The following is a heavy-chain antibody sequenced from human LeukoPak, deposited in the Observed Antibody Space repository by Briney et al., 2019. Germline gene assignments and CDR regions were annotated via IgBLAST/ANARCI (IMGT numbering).Heavy chain of an antibody. D-gene: IGHD5-12*01. CDR1: GFTFRDYP. J-gene: IGHJ1*01. CDR2: ISSAGGTT. Sequence: GGTLRLSCSASGFTFRDYPIHWVRQAPGEGLQYVSAISSAGGTTYYADSVRGRFTISRDNSKNTLYLQMSSLRAEDTALYYCVKVGDSGYGEYYQHWGQGTLVTVSS. CDR3: VKVGDSGYGEYYQH. V-gene: IGHV3-64D*06.